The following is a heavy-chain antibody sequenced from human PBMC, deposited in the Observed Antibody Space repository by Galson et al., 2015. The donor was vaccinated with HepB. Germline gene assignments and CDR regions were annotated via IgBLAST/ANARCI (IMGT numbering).Heavy chain of an antibody. D-gene: IGHD6-25*01. CDR2: TYYRSKWYN. J-gene: IGHJ4*02. CDR1: GDSVSSTSST. Sequence: CAISGDSVSSTSSTWVWVRQSPSRGLEWLGRTYYRSKWYNDYAVSVKGRITINPDTSKNQFSLELNSVTPEATAVYYCSRGNYGSGGVPYWGQGALVTVSS. V-gene: IGHV6-1*01. CDR3: SRGNYGSGGVPY.